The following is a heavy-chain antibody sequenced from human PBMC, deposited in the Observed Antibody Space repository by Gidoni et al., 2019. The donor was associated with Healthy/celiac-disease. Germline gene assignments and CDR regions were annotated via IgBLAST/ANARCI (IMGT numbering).Heavy chain of an antibody. V-gene: IGHV3-23*01. CDR2: ISGSGGST. Sequence: EVQLLESRGGLVQPGGSLRLSCAASGFTCSSYAMSWVRQAPGKGLEWFSAISGSGGSTYYADSVKGRFTISRDNSKNTLYLQMNSLRAEDTAVYYCAKGRSSGWYYFDYWGQGTLVTVSS. CDR1: GFTCSSYA. J-gene: IGHJ4*02. CDR3: AKGRSSGWYYFDY. D-gene: IGHD6-19*01.